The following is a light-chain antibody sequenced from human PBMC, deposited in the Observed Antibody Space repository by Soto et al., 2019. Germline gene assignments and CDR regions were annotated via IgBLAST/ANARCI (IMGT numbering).Light chain of an antibody. J-gene: IGLJ2*01. CDR2: DNN. CDR1: SSNIGADYD. CDR3: QAYDNSLGGHVV. V-gene: IGLV1-40*01. Sequence: QSVLTQPPSVSVAPGQRITISCTGSSSNIGADYDVHWYQLLPGAAPKLLISDNNNRPSGVPDRFSGSKSGTSASLVITGLQPEDEADYYCQAYDNSLGGHVVFGGGTQLTVL.